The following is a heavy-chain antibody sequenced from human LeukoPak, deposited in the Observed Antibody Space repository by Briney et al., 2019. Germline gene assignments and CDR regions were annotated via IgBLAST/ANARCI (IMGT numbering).Heavy chain of an antibody. CDR2: IYYSGST. V-gene: IGHV4-39*07. Sequence: SETLSLTCTVSGGSISSSSYYWGWIRQPPGKGLEWIGSIYYSGSTYYNLSLKSRVTISVDTSKNQFSLKLSSVTAADTAVYYCARDNGIFGSGTSHGWFDPWGQGTLVTVSS. CDR3: ARDNGIFGSGTSHGWFDP. D-gene: IGHD3-10*01. J-gene: IGHJ5*02. CDR1: GGSISSSSYY.